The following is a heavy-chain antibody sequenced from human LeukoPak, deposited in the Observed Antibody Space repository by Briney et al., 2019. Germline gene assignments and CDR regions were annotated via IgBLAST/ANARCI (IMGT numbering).Heavy chain of an antibody. J-gene: IGHJ4*02. D-gene: IGHD1-26*01. CDR1: GFTFSSYS. V-gene: IGHV3-21*01. Sequence: GGSLRLSCAASGFTFSSYSMNWVRQAPGKGLEWVSSISSSSYIYYADSVKGRFTISRDNAKNSLYLQMNSLRAEDTAVYYCARVRWDQPLDYWGQGTLVTVSS. CDR2: ISSSSYI. CDR3: ARVRWDQPLDY.